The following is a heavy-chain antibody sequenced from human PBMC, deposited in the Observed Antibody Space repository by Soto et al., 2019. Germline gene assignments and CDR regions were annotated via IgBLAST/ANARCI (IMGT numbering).Heavy chain of an antibody. Sequence: LGESLKISCQGSGYSFTNYWVGRVRQIPGRGLERMGIIHPGDSDTRYSPFFQGQVTISADKSISTAYLQWSSLKASDTAMYYCARHNRYSSVWCDGWYEPWGQGTLVTVSS. CDR1: GYSFTNYW. CDR2: IHPGDSDT. D-gene: IGHD6-13*01. V-gene: IGHV5-51*01. CDR3: ARHNRYSSVWCDGWYEP. J-gene: IGHJ5*02.